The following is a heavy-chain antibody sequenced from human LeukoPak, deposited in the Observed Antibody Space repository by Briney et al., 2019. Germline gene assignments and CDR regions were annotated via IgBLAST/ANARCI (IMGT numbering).Heavy chain of an antibody. V-gene: IGHV4-59*01. D-gene: IGHD2-15*01. J-gene: IGHJ4*02. Sequence: SETLSLTCTVSGGSINIYYWSWIRQPPGKELEWIGYIYYSGSTNYTPSLQSRVTMSVDTSKNQFSLQLSSVTAADTAVYYCARAPRDYSMDYWGQGTLVTVSA. CDR1: GGSINIYY. CDR3: ARAPRDYSMDY. CDR2: IYYSGST.